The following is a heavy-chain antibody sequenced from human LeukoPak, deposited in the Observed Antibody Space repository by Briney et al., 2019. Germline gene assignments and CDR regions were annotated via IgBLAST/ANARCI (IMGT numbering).Heavy chain of an antibody. CDR1: GYTFTSYD. J-gene: IGHJ4*02. Sequence: EASVKVSCKASGYTFTSYDINWVRQAAGQGLEWMGWMNPNSGNTGYAQKFQGRVTMTRNTSISTAYMELSSLRSEDTAVYYCARGKGGDTAMVTLLRYFDWLAYYFDYWGQGTLVTVSS. V-gene: IGHV1-8*01. D-gene: IGHD3-9*01. CDR2: MNPNSGNT. CDR3: ARGKGGDTAMVTLLRYFDWLAYYFDY.